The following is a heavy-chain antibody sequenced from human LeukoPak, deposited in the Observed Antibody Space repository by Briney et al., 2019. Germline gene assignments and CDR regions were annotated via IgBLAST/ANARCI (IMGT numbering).Heavy chain of an antibody. V-gene: IGHV3-48*01. J-gene: IGHJ6*03. Sequence: PSGGSLRLSCAASGFIFSTYSINWVRQAPGKGLEWVSYISSSSSTIYYADSVKGRFTISRDNAKNSLHLQMNSLRAEDTAVYYCARGSREDIYYYYYMDVWGKGTTVTVSS. CDR2: ISSSSSTI. CDR3: ARGSREDIYYYYYMDV. D-gene: IGHD2-15*01. CDR1: GFIFSTYS.